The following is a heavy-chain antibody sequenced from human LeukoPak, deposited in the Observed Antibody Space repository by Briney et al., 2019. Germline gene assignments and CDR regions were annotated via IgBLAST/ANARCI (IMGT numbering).Heavy chain of an antibody. CDR1: GYTFSDYY. CDR3: ARDPKDDTSDYYYFDY. D-gene: IGHD3-22*01. J-gene: IGHJ4*02. V-gene: IGHV1-2*02. Sequence: ASVKVSCKTSGYTFSDYYIHWIRQAPGQGLEWVGWINPNSGDTDYAQKFQGRVTVTRDTSISTAYMELGRLRSDDTAVYYCARDPKDDTSDYYYFDYWGQGTLVTVSS. CDR2: INPNSGDT.